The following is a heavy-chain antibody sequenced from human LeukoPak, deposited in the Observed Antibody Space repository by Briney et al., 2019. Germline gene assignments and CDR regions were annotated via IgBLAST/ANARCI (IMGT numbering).Heavy chain of an antibody. CDR1: GGSFSGYY. CDR3: ARAGLNGDVDY. CDR2: INHSGST. J-gene: IGHJ4*02. V-gene: IGHV4-34*01. D-gene: IGHD4-17*01. Sequence: SETLSLTCAVYGGSFSGYYWSWIRQPPGKGLEWIGEINHSGSTNYNPSLKSRVTISVDTYKNQFSLKLRSVTAADTAVYYCARAGLNGDVDYWGQGTLVTVSS.